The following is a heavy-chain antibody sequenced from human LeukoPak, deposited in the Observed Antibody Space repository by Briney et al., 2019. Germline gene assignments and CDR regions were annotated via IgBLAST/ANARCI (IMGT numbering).Heavy chain of an antibody. D-gene: IGHD3-3*01. CDR3: TRYGDYDFWSGYYISRAYAFDI. J-gene: IGHJ3*02. Sequence: GGSLRLSCAASGFTFSSYWMRWVRQAPGKGLEWVANIKQDGSEKYYVDSVKGRFTISRDNAKNSLYLQMNSLKTEDTAVYYCTRYGDYDFWSGYYISRAYAFDIWGQGTMVTVSS. V-gene: IGHV3-7*03. CDR2: IKQDGSEK. CDR1: GFTFSSYW.